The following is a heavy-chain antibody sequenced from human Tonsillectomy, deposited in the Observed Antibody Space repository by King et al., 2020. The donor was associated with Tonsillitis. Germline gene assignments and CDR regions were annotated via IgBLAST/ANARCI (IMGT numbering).Heavy chain of an antibody. J-gene: IGHJ6*02. V-gene: IGHV3-33*01. Sequence: VQLVESGGGVVQPGRSLRLSCAASGFTFSSYDMHWVRQAPGKGLEWVAVLWYDGRNKYYADSVKGRFTISRDNSKNTQYLQMNRLRAEDTAVYYCARDLRVSQAGSWYKYYYGMDVWGQGTTVTVSS. D-gene: IGHD6-13*01. CDR3: ARDLRVSQAGSWYKYYYGMDV. CDR1: GFTFSSYD. CDR2: LWYDGRNK.